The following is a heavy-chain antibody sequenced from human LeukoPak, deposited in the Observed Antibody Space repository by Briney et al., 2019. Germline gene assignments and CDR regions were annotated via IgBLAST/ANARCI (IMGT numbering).Heavy chain of an antibody. Sequence: SVKVSCKASGGTFSSYAISWVRQVPGQGLEWMGGIIPIFGTANYAQKFQGRVTITTDESTSTAYMELSSLRSEDTAVYYCARSYYDSSGYYSFDYWGQGTLVTVSS. CDR1: GGTFSSYA. D-gene: IGHD3-22*01. J-gene: IGHJ4*02. V-gene: IGHV1-69*05. CDR2: IIPIFGTA. CDR3: ARSYYDSSGYYSFDY.